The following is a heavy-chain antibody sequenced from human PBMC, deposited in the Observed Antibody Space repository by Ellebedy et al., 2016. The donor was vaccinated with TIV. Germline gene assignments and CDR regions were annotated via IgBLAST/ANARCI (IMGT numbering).Heavy chain of an antibody. D-gene: IGHD2-21*01. J-gene: IGHJ4*02. CDR1: GGSFSGYY. CDR2: INHSGGA. CDR3: ARGIVALQPLKYFDS. Sequence: SETLSLXXAVYGGSFSGYYWSWIRQPPGKRLEWIGEINHSGGAKYNPSLKSRVILSVDTSKNQFSLKVNSVTAADAGVYYCARGIVALQPLKYFDSWGQGTLVTVSS. V-gene: IGHV4-34*01.